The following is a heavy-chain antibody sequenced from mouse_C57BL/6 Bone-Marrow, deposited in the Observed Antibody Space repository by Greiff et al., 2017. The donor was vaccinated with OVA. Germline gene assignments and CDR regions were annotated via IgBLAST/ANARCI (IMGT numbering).Heavy chain of an antibody. CDR1: GFTFSSYG. Sequence: EVQVVESGGDLVKPGGSLKLSCAASGFTFSSYGMSWVRQTPDKRLEWVATISSGGSYTYYPDSVKGRFTISRDNAKNTLYLQMSSLKSEDTAMYYCARQRGSWFAYWGQGTLVTVSA. J-gene: IGHJ3*01. CDR3: ARQRGSWFAY. V-gene: IGHV5-6*01. CDR2: ISSGGSYT.